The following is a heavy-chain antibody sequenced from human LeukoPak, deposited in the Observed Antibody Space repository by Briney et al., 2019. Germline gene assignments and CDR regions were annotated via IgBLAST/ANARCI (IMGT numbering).Heavy chain of an antibody. D-gene: IGHD3-22*01. J-gene: IGHJ4*02. V-gene: IGHV3-21*01. CDR3: ARGLQGYYYESSGYKGY. CDR2: ISSSSSYI. CDR1: GFTFSSYS. Sequence: KPGGSLRLSCAASGFTFSSYSMNWVRQAPGKGLEWVSSISSSSSYIYYADSVKGRFTISRDNAKNSLYLQMSSLRAEDTAVYYCARGLQGYYYESSGYKGYWGQGTLVTVSS.